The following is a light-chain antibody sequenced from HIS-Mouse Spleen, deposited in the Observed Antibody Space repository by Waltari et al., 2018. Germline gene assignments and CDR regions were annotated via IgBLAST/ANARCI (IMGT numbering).Light chain of an antibody. Sequence: SYELTQPPSVSVSPGQTARITCSGDALPKKYAYWYQQKSGQAPVLVIDEKSKRPCVIPERFSGYRSGTMATLTISGAQVEDEADYYCYSTDSSGNHRVFGGGTKLTVL. CDR2: EKS. V-gene: IGLV3-10*01. CDR3: YSTDSSGNHRV. J-gene: IGLJ2*01. CDR1: ALPKKY.